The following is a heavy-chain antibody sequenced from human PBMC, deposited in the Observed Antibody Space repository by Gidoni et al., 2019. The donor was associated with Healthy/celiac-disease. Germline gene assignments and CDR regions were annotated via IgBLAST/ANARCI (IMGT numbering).Heavy chain of an antibody. CDR1: GGSISSSSYY. CDR3: ARVVGYYYDSSGYASGEYYYYGMDV. V-gene: IGHV4-39*07. J-gene: IGHJ6*02. Sequence: QLQLQESGPGLVKPSETRSRTCTGSGGSISSSSYYCGWIRQPPGKGLEWIGSIYYSGSTYYNPSLKIRVTISVDTSKNQFSLKLSSVTAADTAVYYCARVVGYYYDSSGYASGEYYYYGMDVWGQGTTVTVSS. D-gene: IGHD3-22*01. CDR2: IYYSGST.